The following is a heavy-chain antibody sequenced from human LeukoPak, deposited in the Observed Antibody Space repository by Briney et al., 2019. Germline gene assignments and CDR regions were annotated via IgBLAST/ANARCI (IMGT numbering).Heavy chain of an antibody. CDR1: GGSISSPY. V-gene: IGHV4-4*07. CDR3: ARDLVYCSGGSCYSNNWFDP. J-gene: IGHJ5*02. Sequence: PSETLSLTCTVSGGSISSPYWSWFRQPAGKGLEWIGRIYTSGSTNYNPSLKSRVTISVDKSKNQFSLKLSSVTAADTAVYYCARDLVYCSGGSCYSNNWFDPWGQGTLVTVSS. D-gene: IGHD2-15*01. CDR2: IYTSGST.